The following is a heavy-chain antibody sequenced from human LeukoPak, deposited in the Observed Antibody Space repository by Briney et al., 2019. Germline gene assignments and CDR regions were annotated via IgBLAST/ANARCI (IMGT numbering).Heavy chain of an antibody. Sequence: GESLKISCKGSGYSFTSYWIGWVRQLPGKGLELMWIIYPGDSDTRYSPSFQGQVTISADKSISTAYLQWSSLKASDTATYYCARSEGAALNALDIWGQGTMVTVTS. V-gene: IGHV5-51*01. J-gene: IGHJ3*02. CDR2: IYPGDSDT. CDR3: ARSEGAALNALDI. D-gene: IGHD1-26*01. CDR1: GYSFTSYW.